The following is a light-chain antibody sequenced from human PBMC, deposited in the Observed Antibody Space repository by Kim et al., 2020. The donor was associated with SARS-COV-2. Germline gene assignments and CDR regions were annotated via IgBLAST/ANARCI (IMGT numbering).Light chain of an antibody. CDR3: VLYMGSGISV. Sequence: QTVVPHPPSVAVSPGGTVTLTCGLSSGSVSTSYYPSWYQQTPGQAPRTLIYSTNTRSSGVPDRFSGSILGNKAALPITGAQADDESDYYCVLYMGSGISVFGGGTQLTGL. CDR1: SGSVSTSYY. V-gene: IGLV8-61*01. CDR2: STN. J-gene: IGLJ3*02.